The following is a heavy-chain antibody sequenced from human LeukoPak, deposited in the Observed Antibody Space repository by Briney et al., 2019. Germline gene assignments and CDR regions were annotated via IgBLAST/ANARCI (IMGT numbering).Heavy chain of an antibody. V-gene: IGHV3-23*01. D-gene: IGHD3-10*01. Sequence: GGSLRLSCAASGFTFNNYAMSWVRQAPGKGLEWVSAITGSGDSTYYADSVKGRFTISRDNSKNTVYVQMNSLRAEDTALYYCAKKYYYGSGTYIFYFDYWGREPRSPSPQ. CDR3: AKKYYYGSGTYIFYFDY. J-gene: IGHJ4*02. CDR2: ITGSGDST. CDR1: GFTFNNYA.